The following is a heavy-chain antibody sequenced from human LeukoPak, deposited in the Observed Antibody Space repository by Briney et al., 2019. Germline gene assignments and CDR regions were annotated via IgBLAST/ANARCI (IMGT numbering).Heavy chain of an antibody. J-gene: IGHJ6*02. CDR3: ARVFPSYFHYGMDV. CDR1: GFTFSSYE. V-gene: IGHV3-48*03. Sequence: PGGSLRLSCAASGFTFSSYEMNWVRQAPGKGLGWVSYISSSGSTIYYADSVKGRSTISRDNAKNSLYLQMNSLRAEDTAVYYCARVFPSYFHYGMDVWGQGTTVTVSS. CDR2: ISSSGSTI. D-gene: IGHD5-18*01.